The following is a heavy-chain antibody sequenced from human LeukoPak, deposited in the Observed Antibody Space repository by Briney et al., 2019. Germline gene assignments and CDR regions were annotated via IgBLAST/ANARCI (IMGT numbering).Heavy chain of an antibody. D-gene: IGHD6-13*01. Sequence: GESLKISCKGSGYSFTNYWIVWVRQKPGEGLEWMGIIYPGDSDTRYSPSFQGQVTISADKSISTAYLQWSSLQASDSAMYYCSRHCQPGSNWSYVDHCGQGTLVIVSS. V-gene: IGHV5-51*01. CDR3: SRHCQPGSNWSYVDH. CDR1: GYSFTNYW. J-gene: IGHJ4*02. CDR2: IYPGDSDT.